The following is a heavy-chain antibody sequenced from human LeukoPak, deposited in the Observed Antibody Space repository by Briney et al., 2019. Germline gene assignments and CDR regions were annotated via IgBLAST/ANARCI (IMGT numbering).Heavy chain of an antibody. CDR1: GFTFSSYG. V-gene: IGHV3-30*02. Sequence: GGSLRLSCAASGFTFSSYGMHWVRQAPGKGLEWVAFIRYDGSNKYYADSVKGRFTISRDNSKNTLYLQMNSLRAEDTAVYYCARETPAATSSGGFDYWGQGTLVTVSS. CDR3: ARETPAATSSGGFDY. CDR2: IRYDGSNK. D-gene: IGHD2-2*01. J-gene: IGHJ4*02.